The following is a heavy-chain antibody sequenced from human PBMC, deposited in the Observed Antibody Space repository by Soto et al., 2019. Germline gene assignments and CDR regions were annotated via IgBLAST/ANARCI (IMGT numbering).Heavy chain of an antibody. V-gene: IGHV4-39*01. CDR1: GVSISSSSFY. J-gene: IGHJ4*02. D-gene: IGHD6-13*01. Sequence: SETLSLTCTVSGVSISSSSFYWGWIRQPPGKGLEWIGSIYYSGSTYYNPSLKSRVTISVDTSKNQFSLNLSSVTAADTAVYFCARRSSSSWFFDYWGQGTLVTVSS. CDR2: IYYSGST. CDR3: ARRSSSSWFFDY.